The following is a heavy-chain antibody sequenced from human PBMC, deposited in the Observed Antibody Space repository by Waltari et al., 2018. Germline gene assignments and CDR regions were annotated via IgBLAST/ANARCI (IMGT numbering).Heavy chain of an antibody. D-gene: IGHD3-16*01. V-gene: IGHV1-8*01. CDR2: INPNTGNT. Sequence: QVQLVQSGAEVKKPGASVKVSCKASGYTSTSYDITWVRQTQGQGLEWMGWINPNTGNTGFSQKFQDRLIMTTNPSINTAYMELPGLTSEDTGVYYCARGAAPGKGAHWFDPWGQGTLVTVSS. J-gene: IGHJ5*02. CDR3: ARGAAPGKGAHWFDP. CDR1: GYTSTSYD.